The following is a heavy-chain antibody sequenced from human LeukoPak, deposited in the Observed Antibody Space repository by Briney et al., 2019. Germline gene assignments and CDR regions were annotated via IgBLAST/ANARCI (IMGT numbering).Heavy chain of an antibody. D-gene: IGHD1-14*01. V-gene: IGHV3-23*01. Sequence: GGSLRLSCAASGFTFNSYAMSWVRQAPGKGLEWVSAISGSGGSTYYADSVKGRFTISRDNSKNTLYLQMNSLRAEDTAVYYCAKDWYWEPGAGQSYYYYGMDVWGKGTTVTVSS. J-gene: IGHJ6*04. CDR3: AKDWYWEPGAGQSYYYYGMDV. CDR2: ISGSGGST. CDR1: GFTFNSYA.